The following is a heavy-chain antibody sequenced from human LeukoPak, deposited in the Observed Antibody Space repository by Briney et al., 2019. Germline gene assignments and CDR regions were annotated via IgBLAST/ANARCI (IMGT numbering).Heavy chain of an antibody. CDR2: IYYSGST. J-gene: IGHJ3*02. Sequence: PSETLSLTCTVSGGSISSGGYYWSWIRQHPGKGLEGIGYIYYSGSTYYNPSLKSRVTISVDTSKNQFSLKLSSVTAADTAVYYCARDKSEYSGYDYDDAFDIWGQGTMVTVSS. D-gene: IGHD5-12*01. V-gene: IGHV4-31*03. CDR3: ARDKSEYSGYDYDDAFDI. CDR1: GGSISSGGYY.